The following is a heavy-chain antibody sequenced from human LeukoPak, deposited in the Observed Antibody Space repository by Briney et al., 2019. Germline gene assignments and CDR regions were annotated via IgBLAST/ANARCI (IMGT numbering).Heavy chain of an antibody. CDR3: ARGRRLRGVTSRPIYYYYYMDV. V-gene: IGHV1-8*03. CDR1: GYTFNTFD. J-gene: IGHJ6*03. CDR2: VNPDNDKT. Sequence: ASVKLSCKASGYTFNTFDINWVRQATGQGPEWMGWVNPDNDKTVYAPKFQGRVSISSNNSINTAYMEFSGLKSDDTAVYYCARGRRLRGVTSRPIYYYYYMDVWGGGTTVTVSS. D-gene: IGHD3-10*01.